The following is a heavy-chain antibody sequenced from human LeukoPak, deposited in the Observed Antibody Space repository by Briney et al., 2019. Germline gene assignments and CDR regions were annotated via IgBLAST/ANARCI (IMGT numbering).Heavy chain of an antibody. J-gene: IGHJ6*03. CDR2: ICGSGGST. Sequence: PGGSLRLSCAASGFTFSSYAISWVRQAPGEGLGWGSAICGSGGSTYYADSAKGRFTTSRDNSKNTLYLQMNSLRAEDTAVYYCAKDGVRFLEWLLYYYYYMYVWGKGTTVTVSS. CDR3: AKDGVRFLEWLLYYYYYMYV. D-gene: IGHD3-3*01. V-gene: IGHV3-23*01. CDR1: GFTFSSYA.